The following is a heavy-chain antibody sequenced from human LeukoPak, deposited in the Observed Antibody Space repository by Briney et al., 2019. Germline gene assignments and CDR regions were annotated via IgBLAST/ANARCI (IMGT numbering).Heavy chain of an antibody. D-gene: IGHD3-10*01. CDR2: IYTSGST. CDR3: AKDHGGYGSFDY. Sequence: PSETLSLTCTVSGGSISSHYWSWIRQSAVKGLEWIGRIYTSGSTNYNPSLKSRVTMSVDTSKNQFSLKLNSVTAADTAVYYCAKDHGGYGSFDYWGQGTLVTVSS. J-gene: IGHJ4*02. CDR1: GGSISSHY. V-gene: IGHV4-4*07.